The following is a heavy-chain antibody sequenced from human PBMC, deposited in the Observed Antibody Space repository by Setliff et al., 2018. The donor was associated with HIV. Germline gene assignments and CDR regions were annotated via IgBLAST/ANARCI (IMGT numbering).Heavy chain of an antibody. V-gene: IGHV1-18*01. Sequence: ASVKVSCKASGYNFTTYGIPWVRQAPGHGLEWMGWISPNFGHTNYAQNFLGRVTMTIDTSTSRAYMELRSLISDDTAMYFCARLGSGWSDSYYYALDIWGQATPVTVSS. D-gene: IGHD6-19*01. CDR1: GYNFTTYG. CDR2: ISPNFGHT. J-gene: IGHJ6*02. CDR3: ARLGSGWSDSYYYALDI.